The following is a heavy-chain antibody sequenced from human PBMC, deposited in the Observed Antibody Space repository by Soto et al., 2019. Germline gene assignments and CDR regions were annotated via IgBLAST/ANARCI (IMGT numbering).Heavy chain of an antibody. CDR3: ATRVGLYYYGSGSLHNWFDP. D-gene: IGHD3-10*01. CDR1: GGSISGYY. Sequence: PSETQSLTCAVYGGSISGYYLSWIRPTPGKGLEWIGEINHSGSTNYNPSLKSRVTISVDTSKNQFSLKLSSVTAADTAVYYCATRVGLYYYGSGSLHNWFDPWGQGTLVTVSS. CDR2: INHSGST. V-gene: IGHV4-34*01. J-gene: IGHJ5*02.